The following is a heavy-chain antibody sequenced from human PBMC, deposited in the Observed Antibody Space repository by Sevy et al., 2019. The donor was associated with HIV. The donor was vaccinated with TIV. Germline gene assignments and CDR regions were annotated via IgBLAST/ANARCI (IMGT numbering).Heavy chain of an antibody. V-gene: IGHV3-21*01. CDR3: ARDLDYGDYVCAFDI. D-gene: IGHD4-17*01. Sequence: GGSLRLSCAASGFTFSSYSMSWVRQAPGKGLEWVSSISSSSSYIYYADSVKGRFTISRDNAKNSLYLQMNSLRAEDTAVYYCARDLDYGDYVCAFDIWGQGTMVTVSS. CDR2: ISSSSSYI. CDR1: GFTFSSYS. J-gene: IGHJ3*02.